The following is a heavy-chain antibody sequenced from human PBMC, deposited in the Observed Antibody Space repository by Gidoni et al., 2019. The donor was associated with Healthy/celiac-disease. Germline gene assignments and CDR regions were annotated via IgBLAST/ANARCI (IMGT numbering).Heavy chain of an antibody. Sequence: QVKLQQGGAGLWKPTETLSPTCAVKGGSVSGHAWSWIRQPPGKGLEWIGEINHSGSTNYNPSLKSRVTISVDTSKNQFSLKLSAVTAADTAVYYCARGSKKGYCSSTSCYAGNWFDPWGQGTLVTVSS. D-gene: IGHD2-2*01. CDR3: ARGSKKGYCSSTSCYAGNWFDP. CDR2: INHSGST. CDR1: GGSVSGHA. V-gene: IGHV4-34*01. J-gene: IGHJ5*02.